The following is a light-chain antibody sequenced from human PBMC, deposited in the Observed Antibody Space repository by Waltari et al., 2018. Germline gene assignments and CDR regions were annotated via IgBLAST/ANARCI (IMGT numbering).Light chain of an antibody. CDR3: SSYARNKGWV. J-gene: IGLJ3*02. Sequence: QSALTQPPSASGSPGQSVPIPCTVTSVDVGPYNFVSWYPQHPGKAPTPMIYDVTKRPSGVPDRFSGSKSGNTASLTVSGLQAEDEADYYCSSYARNKGWVFGGGTKLTVL. CDR1: SVDVGPYNF. CDR2: DVT. V-gene: IGLV2-8*01.